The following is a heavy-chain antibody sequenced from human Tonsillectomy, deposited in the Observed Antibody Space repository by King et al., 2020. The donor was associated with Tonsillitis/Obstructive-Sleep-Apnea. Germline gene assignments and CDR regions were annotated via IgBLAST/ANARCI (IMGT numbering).Heavy chain of an antibody. V-gene: IGHV6-1*01. Sequence: VQLQQSGPGLVKPSQTLSLTCAISGDSVSSNSAAWNWIRQSPSRGLEWLGRTYYRSKWYNDYAISVKSQITINPDTSKNQFSLHLNSVTPEDTAVYYCARLSMDALAATSDYWGQGTLVTVSS. CDR3: ARLSMDALAATSDY. J-gene: IGHJ4*02. CDR2: TYYRSKWYN. CDR1: GDSVSSNSAA. D-gene: IGHD6-19*01.